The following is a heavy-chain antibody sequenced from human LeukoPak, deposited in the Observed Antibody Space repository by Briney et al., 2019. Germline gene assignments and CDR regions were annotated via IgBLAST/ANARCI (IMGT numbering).Heavy chain of an antibody. CDR1: GFTFSSYG. CDR2: IWYDGSNK. Sequence: PGGSLRLSCAASGFTFSSYGMHWVRQAPGKGLEWVAVIWYDGSNKYYADSVKGRFTISRDNSKNTLYLQMNSLRAEDTAVYYCARVLGRKYGSGNYIGMDVWGQGTTVTVSS. J-gene: IGHJ6*02. CDR3: ARVLGRKYGSGNYIGMDV. D-gene: IGHD3-10*01. V-gene: IGHV3-33*01.